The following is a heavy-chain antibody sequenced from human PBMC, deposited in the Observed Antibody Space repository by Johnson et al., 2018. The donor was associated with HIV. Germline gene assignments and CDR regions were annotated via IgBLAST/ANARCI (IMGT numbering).Heavy chain of an antibody. V-gene: IGHV3-30*02. CDR1: GFTFSSSG. CDR2: LRYDGSKR. D-gene: IGHD1-1*01. Sequence: QVQLVESGGGVVQPGGSLRLSCVASGFTFSSSGMHWVRQAPGKGLEWVAFLRYDGSKRYYADSVKGRFSISRDNYKNTLYLQVNSLRPEDTAVYYCATERQAALDIWGQGTMVSVSS. CDR3: ATERQAALDI. J-gene: IGHJ3*02.